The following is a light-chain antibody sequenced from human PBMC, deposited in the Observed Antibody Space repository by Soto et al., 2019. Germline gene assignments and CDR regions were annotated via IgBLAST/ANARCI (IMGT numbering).Light chain of an antibody. V-gene: IGLV1-44*01. CDR2: SNN. J-gene: IGLJ3*02. CDR3: AAWDDSLNGWV. Sequence: QLVLAQPPSASGTPGQRVTISCSGSSSNIRTNTVNWYHQLPGTAPKLLIYSNNQRPSGVPDRFSGSKSGTSASLAISGLQSEDEADYYCAAWDDSLNGWVFGGGTKVTVL. CDR1: SSNIRTNT.